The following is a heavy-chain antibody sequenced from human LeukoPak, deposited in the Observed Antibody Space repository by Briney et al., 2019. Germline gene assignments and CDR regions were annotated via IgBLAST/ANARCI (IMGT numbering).Heavy chain of an antibody. D-gene: IGHD5-24*01. CDR2: INPNSGGT. CDR3: AREGRAKMATISLRRYFDY. J-gene: IGHJ4*02. V-gene: IGHV1-2*06. Sequence: ASVKVSCKASGYTFTGYYMHWVRQAPGQGLEWMGRINPNSGGTNYAQKFQGRVTMTRDTSISTAYMELSRLRSDDTAVYYCAREGRAKMATISLRRYFDYWGQGTLVTDSS. CDR1: GYTFTGYY.